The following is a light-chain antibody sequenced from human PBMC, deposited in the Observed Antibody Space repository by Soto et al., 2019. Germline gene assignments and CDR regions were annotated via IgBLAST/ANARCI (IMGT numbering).Light chain of an antibody. V-gene: IGLV2-8*01. Sequence: QSALTQPASVSGSPGQSVTISCTGTKNDIGVYDFVSWYQHHPGKAPRLIIYEVVQRPSGVPDRFSGSKSGNTASLTVSGLQAADEADYFCKSYAGSNTYVFGSGTKRTVL. CDR1: KNDIGVYDF. CDR3: KSYAGSNTYV. CDR2: EVV. J-gene: IGLJ1*01.